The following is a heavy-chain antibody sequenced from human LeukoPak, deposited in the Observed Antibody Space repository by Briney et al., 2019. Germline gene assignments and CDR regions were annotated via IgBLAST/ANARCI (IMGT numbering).Heavy chain of an antibody. CDR1: GGSISSYY. Sequence: SETLSLTCTVSGGSISSYYWSWIRQPPGKGLEWIGYIYYSGSTNYNPSLKSRVTISVDTSKNQFSLKLSSVTAADTAVYYCARGRYYDFWSGFLAPHFDYWGQGTLVTVSS. V-gene: IGHV4-59*12. J-gene: IGHJ4*02. CDR2: IYYSGST. CDR3: ARGRYYDFWSGFLAPHFDY. D-gene: IGHD3-3*01.